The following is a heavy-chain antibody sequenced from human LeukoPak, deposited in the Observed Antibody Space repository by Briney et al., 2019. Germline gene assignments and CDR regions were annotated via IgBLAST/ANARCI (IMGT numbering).Heavy chain of an antibody. CDR3: ARDGIYDYVWGSYRYTGGIDY. V-gene: IGHV1-2*02. CDR2: INPNSGGT. J-gene: IGHJ4*02. Sequence: GASVKVSCKASGYTFTGYYMHWVRQAPGQGLEWMGWINPNSGGTNYAQKLQGRVTMTTDTSTSTAYMELRSLRSDDTAVYYCARDGIYDYVWGSYRYTGGIDYWGQGTLVTVSS. CDR1: GYTFTGYY. D-gene: IGHD3-16*02.